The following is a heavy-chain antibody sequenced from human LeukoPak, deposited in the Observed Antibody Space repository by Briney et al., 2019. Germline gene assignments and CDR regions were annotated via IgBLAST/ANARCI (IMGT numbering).Heavy chain of an antibody. CDR2: IYYSGST. CDR3: ARAVGGAAAGLFDP. J-gene: IGHJ5*02. Sequence: SETLSLTCTVSGGSISSYYRSWIRQPPGKGLEWIGYIYYSGSTNYNPSLKSRVTISVDTSKNQFSLKLSSVTAADTAVYYCARAVGGAAAGLFDPWGQGTLVTVSS. D-gene: IGHD6-13*01. CDR1: GGSISSYY. V-gene: IGHV4-59*01.